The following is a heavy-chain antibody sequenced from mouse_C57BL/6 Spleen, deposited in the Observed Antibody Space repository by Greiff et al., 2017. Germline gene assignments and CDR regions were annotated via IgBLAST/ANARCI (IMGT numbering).Heavy chain of an antibody. CDR3: AREGDYYGLLVDY. Sequence: VQLQQSGPELVKPGASVKISCKASGYAFSSSWMNWVKQRPGKGLEWIGRIYPGDGDTNYNGKFKGKATLTADKSSSTAYMQLSSLTSEDSAVYYCAREGDYYGLLVDYWGQGTTLTVSS. V-gene: IGHV1-82*01. J-gene: IGHJ2*01. D-gene: IGHD1-2*01. CDR1: GYAFSSSW. CDR2: IYPGDGDT.